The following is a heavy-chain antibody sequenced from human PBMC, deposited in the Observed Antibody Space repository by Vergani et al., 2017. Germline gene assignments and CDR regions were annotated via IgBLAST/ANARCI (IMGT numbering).Heavy chain of an antibody. CDR2: IYYSGST. D-gene: IGHD7-27*01. CDR3: ARGQANWGYYY. CDR1: GGSISSGGYY. V-gene: IGHV4-31*03. J-gene: IGHJ4*02. Sequence: QVQLQESGPGLVKPSQTLSLTCTVSGGSISSGGYYWSWIRQHPGKGLEWIGYIYYSGSTYYNPSLKSRVTISVDTSKNQFSLKLSSVTAADTAMYFCARGQANWGYYYWGQGTLVTVSS.